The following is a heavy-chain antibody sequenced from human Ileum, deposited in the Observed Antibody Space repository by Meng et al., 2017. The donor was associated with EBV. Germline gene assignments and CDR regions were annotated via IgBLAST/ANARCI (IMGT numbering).Heavy chain of an antibody. Sequence: VQLQQGGDGVLKSSATLSLTFAVNGGSLSGAYWNWLRQPPGKGLEWIGEIIHGGSPSYNPSLKSRVTISIDTSKNQLSLMLSSVTAADTAVYYCARRPTGIDYWGQGTLVTVSS. CDR3: ARRPTGIDY. CDR2: IIHGGSP. J-gene: IGHJ4*02. D-gene: IGHD2-8*02. V-gene: IGHV4-34*12. CDR1: GGSLSGAY.